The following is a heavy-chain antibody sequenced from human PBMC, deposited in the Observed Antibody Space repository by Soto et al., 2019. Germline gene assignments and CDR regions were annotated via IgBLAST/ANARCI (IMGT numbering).Heavy chain of an antibody. V-gene: IGHV4-39*01. CDR3: ARHSQWLDPDAFDI. D-gene: IGHD6-19*01. Sequence: SETLSLTCTVSGGSISSSSYYWGWFGHPPGKGLEWIGRTYNSGSTYYNPSFKSRVTISVDTSKNQFSLKLSSVTAADTAVYYCARHSQWLDPDAFDIWGQGTMVTVSS. CDR1: GGSISSSSYY. CDR2: TYNSGST. J-gene: IGHJ3*02.